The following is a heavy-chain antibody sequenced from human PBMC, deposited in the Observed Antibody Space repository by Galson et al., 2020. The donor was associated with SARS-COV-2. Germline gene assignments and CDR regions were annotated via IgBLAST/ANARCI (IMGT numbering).Heavy chain of an antibody. D-gene: IGHD3-3*01. Sequence: GGSLRLSCAASGFTFSSYGMHWVRQAPGKGLEWVAVISYDGSNKYYADSVKGRFTISRDNSKNTLYLQMNSLRAEDTAVYYCAKDHGIFGVVTGSRGTHMDVWGQGTTVTVSS. CDR3: AKDHGIFGVVTGSRGTHMDV. V-gene: IGHV3-30*18. CDR1: GFTFSSYG. CDR2: ISYDGSNK. J-gene: IGHJ6*02.